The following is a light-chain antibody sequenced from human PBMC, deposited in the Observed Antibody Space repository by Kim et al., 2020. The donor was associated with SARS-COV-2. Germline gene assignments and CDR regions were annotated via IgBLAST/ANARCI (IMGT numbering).Light chain of an antibody. CDR1: QSVLYSSNNKNF. J-gene: IGKJ4*01. CDR2: WAS. V-gene: IGKV4-1*01. CDR3: QQYYSTPPT. Sequence: VTINCKSSQSVLYSSNNKNFLAWYQRKPGQPPKLLIYWASTRESGVPARFSGSGSGTDFTLTISSLQAEDVAVYYCQQYYSTPPTFGGGTKVDIK.